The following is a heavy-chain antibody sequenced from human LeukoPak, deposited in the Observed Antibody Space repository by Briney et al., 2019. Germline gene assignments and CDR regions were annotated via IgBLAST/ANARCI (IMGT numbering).Heavy chain of an antibody. CDR1: GFTFDDYA. CDR3: AKATVMGEAYYYYYGMDV. V-gene: IGHV3-9*01. Sequence: GGSLRLSCAASGFTFDDYAMHWVRQAPGKGLEWVSGISWNSGSIVYADSVKGRFTISRDNAKNSLYLQMNSLRAEGTALYYCAKATVMGEAYYYYYGMDVWGQGTTVTVSS. CDR2: ISWNSGSI. J-gene: IGHJ6*02. D-gene: IGHD3-16*01.